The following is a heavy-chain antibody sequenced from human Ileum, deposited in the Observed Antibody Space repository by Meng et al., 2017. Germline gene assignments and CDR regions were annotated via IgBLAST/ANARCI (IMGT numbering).Heavy chain of an antibody. CDR2: TKHDGTEK. J-gene: IGHJ4*02. CDR3: VRDRGYYNFDF. Sequence: GGSLRLSCAASGFTFSEYWMYWVRRAPGKGLEWVASTKHDGTEKHYPDSVRGRFTSSRDNAKNSLVLQMNSLRGEDTALYYCVRDRGYYNFDFWGQGTLVTVSS. CDR1: GFTFSEYW. V-gene: IGHV3-7*01. D-gene: IGHD6-25*01.